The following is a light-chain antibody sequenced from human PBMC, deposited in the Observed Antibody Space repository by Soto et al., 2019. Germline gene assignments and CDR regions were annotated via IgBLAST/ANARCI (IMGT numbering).Light chain of an antibody. J-gene: IGKJ1*01. Sequence: DIPMTQSPSSLSASVGDRVTITCRASQSISSYLNWYQQKPGKAPKLLIYAASSLQSGVPSRFSGSGYGTDFTLTISSLQPEDFATYYCQQSYSTPWTFGQGTQVEIK. CDR3: QQSYSTPWT. V-gene: IGKV1-39*01. CDR1: QSISSY. CDR2: AAS.